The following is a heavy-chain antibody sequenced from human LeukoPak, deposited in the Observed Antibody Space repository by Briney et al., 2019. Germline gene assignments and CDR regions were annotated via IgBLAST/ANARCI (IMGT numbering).Heavy chain of an antibody. CDR3: AREGGAAAGYFPYYYYYYGMDV. Sequence: SETLSLTCTVSGDSISSYYWSWIRQPPGKGLEWIGYIYYSGSTNYNPSLKSRVTISVDTSKNQFSLKLSSVTAADTAVYYCAREGGAAAGYFPYYYYYYGMDVWGQGTTVTVSS. J-gene: IGHJ6*02. D-gene: IGHD6-13*01. V-gene: IGHV4-59*12. CDR2: IYYSGST. CDR1: GDSISSYY.